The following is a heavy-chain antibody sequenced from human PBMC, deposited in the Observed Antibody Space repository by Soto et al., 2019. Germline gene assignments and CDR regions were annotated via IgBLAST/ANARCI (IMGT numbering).Heavy chain of an antibody. V-gene: IGHV3-74*01. CDR3: ARGIKNIYAVDV. Sequence: GESLKISCVASGLSISGYWMHLVRQAPGKGLVWVSRINSDGSTTNYADSVKGQFTLSRDNAESTVYLQMNSLRAEDTAVYYCARGIKNIYAVDVWGQGTTVTVSS. D-gene: IGHD3-10*01. J-gene: IGHJ6*02. CDR2: INSDGSTT. CDR1: GLSISGYW.